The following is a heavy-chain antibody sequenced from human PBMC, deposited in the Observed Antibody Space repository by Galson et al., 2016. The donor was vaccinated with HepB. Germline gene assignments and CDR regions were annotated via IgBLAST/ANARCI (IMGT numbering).Heavy chain of an antibody. CDR1: GFSFSIHG. Sequence: SLRLSCAASGFSFSIHGMHWVRQAPGKGLEWVAVISYDGIRKYYADSLNGRFTISRDNSKSTLFLQMNSLRADDTGIYYCAREGRSYDLLTGYWDYWGQGTLVTVSS. CDR2: ISYDGIRK. J-gene: IGHJ4*02. D-gene: IGHD3-9*01. V-gene: IGHV3-33*05. CDR3: AREGRSYDLLTGYWDY.